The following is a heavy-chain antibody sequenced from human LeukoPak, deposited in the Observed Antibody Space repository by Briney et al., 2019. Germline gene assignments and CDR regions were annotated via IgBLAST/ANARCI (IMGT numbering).Heavy chain of an antibody. CDR3: AKDFRIGYSAHFDY. D-gene: IGHD2-21*01. V-gene: IGHV3-53*01. Sequence: GGSLRLSCAASGLTVSSNYMSWVRQAPGMGLEWVSVIYSGGSTYYADSVKGRFSISRDNSKNTLYLQMDSLRGEDTAVYYCAKDFRIGYSAHFDYWGQGALVTVSS. CDR2: IYSGGST. J-gene: IGHJ4*02. CDR1: GLTVSSNY.